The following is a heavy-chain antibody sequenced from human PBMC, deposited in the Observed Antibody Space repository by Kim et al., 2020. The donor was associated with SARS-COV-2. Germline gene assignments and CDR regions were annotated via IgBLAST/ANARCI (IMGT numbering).Heavy chain of an antibody. V-gene: IGHV4-59*08. CDR2: T. Sequence: TKHKSSPKSRATISVDTSKNQFSLNVSSVTAAETAVYYCARRPWGVGLDYWRQGALVTVSS. CDR3: ARRPWGVGLDY. J-gene: IGHJ4*02. D-gene: IGHD3-16*01.